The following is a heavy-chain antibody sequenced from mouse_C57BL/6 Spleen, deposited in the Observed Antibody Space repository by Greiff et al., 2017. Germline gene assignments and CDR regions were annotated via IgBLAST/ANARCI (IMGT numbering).Heavy chain of an antibody. CDR3: TILYPIDY. D-gene: IGHD2-1*01. Sequence: QVQLQQSGAELVKPGASVKISCKASGYTFTSSWMHWVKQRPGQGLEWIGRIYPGDGDTNYNGKFKGKATLTADTSSSTAYLQLSSLTSEDSAVYYCTILYPIDYWGQGTTVTVSS. CDR1: GYTFTSSW. J-gene: IGHJ2*01. V-gene: IGHV1-82*01. CDR2: IYPGDGDT.